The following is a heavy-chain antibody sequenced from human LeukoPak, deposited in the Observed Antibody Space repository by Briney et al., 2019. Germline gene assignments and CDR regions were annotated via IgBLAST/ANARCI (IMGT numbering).Heavy chain of an antibody. CDR2: IYSGGRT. Sequence: PGGSLRLSCAASGFTVSNNYMSWVRQAPGKGLEWVSIIYSGGRTNYADSVKGRFTISRDTSKNTLYLQMNSLRAEDTAVYYCATSFAAVTSFDFWGQGTLVTVSS. V-gene: IGHV3-66*01. CDR1: GFTVSNNY. J-gene: IGHJ4*02. D-gene: IGHD2-21*02. CDR3: ATSFAAVTSFDF.